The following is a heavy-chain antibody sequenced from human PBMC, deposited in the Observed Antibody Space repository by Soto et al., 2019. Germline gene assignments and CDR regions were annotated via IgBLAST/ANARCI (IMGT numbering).Heavy chain of an antibody. CDR2: IWYDGSNK. D-gene: IGHD6-19*01. CDR3: ARDQWYSSGWYHY. CDR1: GFTFSSYG. J-gene: IGHJ4*02. V-gene: IGHV3-33*01. Sequence: GGSLRLSCAASGFTFSSYGMHWVRQAPGKGLEWVAVIWYDGSNKYYADSVKGRFTISRDNSKNTLYLQMNSLRAEDTAVYYWARDQWYSSGWYHYWGQGTLVTVSS.